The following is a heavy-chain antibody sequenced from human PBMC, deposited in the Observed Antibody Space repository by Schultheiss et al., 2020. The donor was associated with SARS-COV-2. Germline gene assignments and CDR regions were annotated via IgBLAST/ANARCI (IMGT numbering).Heavy chain of an antibody. CDR3: ARVKAAGFHFDY. CDR1: GGSISSYY. V-gene: IGHV4-59*01. CDR2: IYHSGST. J-gene: IGHJ4*02. D-gene: IGHD6-13*01. Sequence: SETLSLTCTVSGGSISSYYWSWIRQPPGKGLEWIGSIYHSGSTYYNPSLKSRVTISVDTSKNQFSLKLSSVTAADTAVYYCARVKAAGFHFDYWGQGTLVTVSS.